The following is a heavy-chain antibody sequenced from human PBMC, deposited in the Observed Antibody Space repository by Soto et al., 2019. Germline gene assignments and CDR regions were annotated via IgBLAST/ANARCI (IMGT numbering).Heavy chain of an antibody. CDR2: SSGIIGGT. D-gene: IGHD4-17*01. V-gene: IGHV3-23*01. Sequence: GRSLRLSGIASGITFRGYATGWVRPARGKGLEWISASSGIIGGTYYADPAKGRFTISRDNSKNTLYPQRSSLRAEDTAVYYCVIPLDGDYFFPYYYFGMDVWGQGTTVPLSS. CDR3: VIPLDGDYFFPYYYFGMDV. CDR1: GITFRGYA. J-gene: IGHJ6*01.